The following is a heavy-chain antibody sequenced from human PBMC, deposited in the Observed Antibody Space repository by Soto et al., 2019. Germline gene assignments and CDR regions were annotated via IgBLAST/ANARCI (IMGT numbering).Heavy chain of an antibody. CDR1: GFTFSSYA. V-gene: IGHV3-23*01. CDR2: ISGSGGST. CDR3: AKARGYYYFRGANWFDP. Sequence: PGGSLRLSCAASGFTFSSYAMSWVRQAPGKGLEWVSAISGSGGSTYYADSVKGRFTISRDNSKNTLYLQMNSLRAEDTAVYYCAKARGYYYFRGANWFDPWGQGTLVTVSS. D-gene: IGHD3-22*01. J-gene: IGHJ5*02.